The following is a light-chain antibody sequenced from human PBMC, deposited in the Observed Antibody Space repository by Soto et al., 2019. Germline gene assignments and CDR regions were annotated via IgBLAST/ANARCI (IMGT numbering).Light chain of an antibody. J-gene: IGKJ5*01. CDR3: QQYGSSSIT. CDR1: QSVRSTY. Sequence: EIVLTQSPGTLSLSPEERATLSCRASQSVRSTYLAWYQQKPGQAPRLLIYGASSRATGIPDRFSGSGSGTDFTLTISRLEPEDFAVYYCQQYGSSSITFGQGTRLEIK. CDR2: GAS. V-gene: IGKV3-20*01.